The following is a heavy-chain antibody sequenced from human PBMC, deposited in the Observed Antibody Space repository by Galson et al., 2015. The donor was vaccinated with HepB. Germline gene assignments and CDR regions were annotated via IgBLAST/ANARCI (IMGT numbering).Heavy chain of an antibody. CDR2: ISYDGSNK. J-gene: IGHJ4*02. CDR3: ARDGSDSSGYYFHPHFDY. Sequence: SLRLSCAASGFTFSSYGMHWVRQAPGKGLEWVAVISYDGSNKYYADSVKGRFTISRDNSKNTLYLQMNSLRAEDTAVYYCARDGSDSSGYYFHPHFDYWGQGTLVTVSS. CDR1: GFTFSSYG. V-gene: IGHV3-30*03. D-gene: IGHD3-22*01.